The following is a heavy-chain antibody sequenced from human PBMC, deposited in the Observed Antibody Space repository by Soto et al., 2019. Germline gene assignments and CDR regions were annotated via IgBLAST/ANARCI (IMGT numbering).Heavy chain of an antibody. CDR2: IYYSGST. D-gene: IGHD1-7*01. V-gene: IGHV4-31*03. CDR1: GGSISSGGYY. Sequence: QVQLQESGPGLVKPSQTLSLTCTVSGGSISSGGYYWSWIRQHPGKGLEWNGYIYYSGSTYYNPSLKSRVTISVDTSKNQFSLKLSSVTAADTAVYYCASEPYLTGTSWFDPWGQGTLVTVSS. CDR3: ASEPYLTGTSWFDP. J-gene: IGHJ5*02.